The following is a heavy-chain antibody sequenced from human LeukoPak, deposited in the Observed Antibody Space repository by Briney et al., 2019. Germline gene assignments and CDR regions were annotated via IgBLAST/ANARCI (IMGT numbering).Heavy chain of an antibody. V-gene: IGHV3-33*06. D-gene: IGHD5-24*01. J-gene: IGHJ4*02. CDR3: AKDREMATMDY. CDR1: GFTFSSYG. Sequence: GRSLRLSCAASGFTFSSYGMHWFRQAPGKGLEWVAVIWYDGSNKYYADSVKGRFTISRDNSKNTLYLQMNSLRAEDTAVYYCAKDREMATMDYWGQGTLVTVSS. CDR2: IWYDGSNK.